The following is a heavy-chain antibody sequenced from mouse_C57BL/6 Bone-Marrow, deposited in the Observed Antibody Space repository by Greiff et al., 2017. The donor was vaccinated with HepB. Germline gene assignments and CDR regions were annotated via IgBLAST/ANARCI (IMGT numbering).Heavy chain of an antibody. CDR2: IYPSDSET. V-gene: IGHV1-61*01. Sequence: VQLQQPGAELVRPGSSVELSCKASGYTFTSYWMDWVKQRPGQGLEWIGNIYPSDSETHYNQKFKDKATLTVDKSSSTAYMQLSSLTSEDSAVYYCARGYYWYFDVWGTGTTVTVSS. CDR1: GYTFTSYW. CDR3: ARGYYWYFDV. J-gene: IGHJ1*03.